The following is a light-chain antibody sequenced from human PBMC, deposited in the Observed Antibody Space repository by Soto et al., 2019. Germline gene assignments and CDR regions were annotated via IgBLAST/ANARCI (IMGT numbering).Light chain of an antibody. CDR3: TSYAANSNFR. CDR1: ASDVGVYKF. J-gene: IGLJ2*01. V-gene: IGLV2-23*03. CDR2: EGS. Sequence: QSVLTQPPSVSGSPGQSITISCTGTASDVGVYKFVSWHQHLPGKAPKLVIFEGSERPSGISDRFSGSKSGNTASLTVSGLQPEDEAYYYCTSYAANSNFRFGRGTKLTVL.